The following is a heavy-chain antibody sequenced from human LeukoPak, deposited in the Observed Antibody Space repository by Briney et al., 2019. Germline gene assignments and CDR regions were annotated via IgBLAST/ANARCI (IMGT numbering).Heavy chain of an antibody. CDR3: ARDFHVRLYDIGGYSY. Sequence: LSLTCTVSGGSLISNNYYWGWIRHLPGKGLEWVSYISSSSSTIYYADSVKGRFTISRDNAKNSLYLQMNSLRAEDTAVYYCARDFHVRLYDIGGYSYWGQGTLVTVSS. V-gene: IGHV3-11*04. CDR2: ISSSSSTI. CDR1: GGSLISNN. D-gene: IGHD3-22*01. J-gene: IGHJ4*02.